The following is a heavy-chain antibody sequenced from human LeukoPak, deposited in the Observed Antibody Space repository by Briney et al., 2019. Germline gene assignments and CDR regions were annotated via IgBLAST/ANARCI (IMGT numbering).Heavy chain of an antibody. J-gene: IGHJ5*02. CDR1: GGSFSGYW. CDR2: INHSGST. D-gene: IGHD5-18*01. Sequence: SSETLSLTCAVYGGSFSGYWWTWIRQSPGKGLEWIGEINHSGSTKYNPSLKSRVNISVDTSKNQFSLKLSSVTAADTAVYYCARGLGYSNGFDRRFDRWGQGTLGTVAS. CDR3: ARGLGYSNGFDRRFDR. V-gene: IGHV4-34*01.